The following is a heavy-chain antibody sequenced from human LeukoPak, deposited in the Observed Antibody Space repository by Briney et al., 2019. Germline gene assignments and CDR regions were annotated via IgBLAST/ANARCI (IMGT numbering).Heavy chain of an antibody. D-gene: IGHD1/OR15-1a*01. Sequence: SETLSLTCAVYGGSFSGYYLSWIRQPPGKGLEWIGEINHSGSTNYNPSLKSRVTISVDTSKNLFSWNLGSVTAVDAAVYYCARGLVVAGTRRFDPWGQGTLVTVSS. CDR1: GGSFSGYY. CDR3: ARGLVVAGTRRFDP. J-gene: IGHJ5*02. CDR2: INHSGST. V-gene: IGHV4-34*01.